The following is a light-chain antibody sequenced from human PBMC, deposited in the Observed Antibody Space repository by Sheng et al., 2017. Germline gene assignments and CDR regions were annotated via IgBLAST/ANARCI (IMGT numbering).Light chain of an antibody. J-gene: IGKJ3*01. V-gene: IGKV3-20*01. CDR2: GAS. CDR1: QSVNSAY. Sequence: EVVLTQSPGTLSLSPGDRATLSCRASQSVNSAYLAWYQQKPGQAPRLLIYGASSRATGIPDRFRGSGSGTDFTLTISRMEPEDFAVYYCQQYGSSPFTFGPGTKVDIK. CDR3: QQYGSSPFT.